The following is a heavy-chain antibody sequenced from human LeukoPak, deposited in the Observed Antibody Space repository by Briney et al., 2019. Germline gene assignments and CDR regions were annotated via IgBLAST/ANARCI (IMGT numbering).Heavy chain of an antibody. CDR3: ARDAQRGFDYSNSLKY. CDR1: GLIFSHYG. Sequence: PGESLRLSCPACGLIFSHYGMHGLGQAPGKGLEWVAVIWSDGSNRFYACSVKGLFTICRDNSQNTVFLQMNSLRAEDTAMYYCARDAQRGFDYSNSLKYWGHGILVTVSS. J-gene: IGHJ4*01. CDR2: IWSDGSNR. D-gene: IGHD4-11*01. V-gene: IGHV3-33*08.